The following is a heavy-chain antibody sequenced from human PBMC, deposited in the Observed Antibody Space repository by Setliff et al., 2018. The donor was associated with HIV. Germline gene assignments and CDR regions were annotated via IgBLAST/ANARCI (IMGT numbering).Heavy chain of an antibody. CDR3: ARETNASGSLTAYWYFDL. CDR1: GGSISSGDYY. D-gene: IGHD3-10*01. J-gene: IGHJ2*01. Sequence: TLSLTCTVSGGSISSGDYYWTWIRQPPGKGLEWIGYIYNSGSTYYEPSLRGRVTISIDRSKNQFSLKLNSVTAADTAVYYCARETNASGSLTAYWYFDLWGRGTLVTVSS. CDR2: IYNSGST. V-gene: IGHV4-30-4*08.